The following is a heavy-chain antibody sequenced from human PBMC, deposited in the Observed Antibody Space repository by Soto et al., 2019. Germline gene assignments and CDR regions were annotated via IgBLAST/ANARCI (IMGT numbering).Heavy chain of an antibody. D-gene: IGHD4-4*01. CDR3: AREFSNSPEAFDS. CDR2: IYYTGST. V-gene: IGHV4-61*08. J-gene: IGHJ4*02. Sequence: QVHLQESGPGQVKPSETLSLICTVSGGSVNSDDYYWSWIRQPPGRGPEWIGYIYYTGSTRYNPPRMSRVTISVDTSRSQFSLKLSSVTAADTAVYYCAREFSNSPEAFDSWGQGSLVTVSS. CDR1: GGSVNSDDYY.